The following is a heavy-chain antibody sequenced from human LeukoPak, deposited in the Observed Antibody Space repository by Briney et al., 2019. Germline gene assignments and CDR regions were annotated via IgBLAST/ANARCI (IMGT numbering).Heavy chain of an antibody. Sequence: SQTLSLTCVISGDNVSSNSAAWNWIRQPPSRGLEWLGRTYYRSKWYNDYAVSVKSRITINPDTSKNKFSLQLNSVTPEDTAVYYCAREGLYFGYWGQGTLVTVSS. J-gene: IGHJ4*01. D-gene: IGHD3/OR15-3a*01. CDR2: TYYRSKWYN. CDR3: AREGLYFGY. CDR1: GDNVSSNSAA. V-gene: IGHV6-1*01.